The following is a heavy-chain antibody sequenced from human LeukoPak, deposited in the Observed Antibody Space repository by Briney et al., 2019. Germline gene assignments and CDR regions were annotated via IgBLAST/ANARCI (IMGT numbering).Heavy chain of an antibody. CDR1: GFTFPSYA. CDR2: ISGGGSHS. J-gene: IGHJ4*02. CDR3: ARGSAWACHGVRCYPLDN. V-gene: IGHV3-23*01. D-gene: IGHD2-8*01. Sequence: PGGSLRLSCAASGFTFPSYAMSWVRQAPGRGLEWTAAISGGGSHSWHADSVKGRFTISSDNSRDTLYLQMNSLRVDDTAVYYCARGSAWACHGVRCYPLDNGGQGALVTVSS.